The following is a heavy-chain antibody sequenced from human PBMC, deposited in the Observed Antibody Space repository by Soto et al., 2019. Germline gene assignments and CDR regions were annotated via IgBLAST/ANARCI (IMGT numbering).Heavy chain of an antibody. CDR3: AKYQPMTQPRPYFDY. CDR2: ISSSGGST. CDR1: GFTFSSYA. V-gene: IGHV3-23*01. J-gene: IGHJ4*02. Sequence: EVQLLESGGDLIQPGGSLRLSCAASGFTFSSYAMSWVRQAPGKGLGWVSAISSSGGSTFYADSVKGRFTISRDNSRNTLYLQMNSLRAEDTAIYYCAKYQPMTQPRPYFDYWGLGTLVTVSS. D-gene: IGHD3-22*01.